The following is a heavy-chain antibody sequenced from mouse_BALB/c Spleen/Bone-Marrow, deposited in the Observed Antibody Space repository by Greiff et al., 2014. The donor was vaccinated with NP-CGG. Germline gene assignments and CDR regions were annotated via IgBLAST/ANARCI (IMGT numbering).Heavy chain of an antibody. D-gene: IGHD1-1*01. CDR2: IDPANGNT. CDR1: GFNIKDTY. Sequence: VQLQQSGAELVKPGASVKLSCTASGFNIKDTYMHWVKQRPEQGLEWIGRIDPANGNTKYDPKFQGKATITADTSSNTAYLQLSSLKSEGTAVYYCARYYYGSSYFDYWGQGTTLTVSS. J-gene: IGHJ2*01. V-gene: IGHV14-3*02. CDR3: ARYYYGSSYFDY.